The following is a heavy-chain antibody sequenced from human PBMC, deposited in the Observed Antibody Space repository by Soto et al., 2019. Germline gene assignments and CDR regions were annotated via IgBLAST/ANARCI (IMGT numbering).Heavy chain of an antibody. CDR1: GGTFSGYY. CDR2: INQSGST. D-gene: IGHD6-13*01. V-gene: IGHV4-34*01. Sequence: SETLSLTCAVYGGTFSGYYWSWIRQPPGKGLEWIGEINQSGSTNYNPSLKSRVTISVDTSKNQFSLKLSSVTAADTAVYYCARTYSSSWSPFDHWGQGTLVTVSS. J-gene: IGHJ4*02. CDR3: ARTYSSSWSPFDH.